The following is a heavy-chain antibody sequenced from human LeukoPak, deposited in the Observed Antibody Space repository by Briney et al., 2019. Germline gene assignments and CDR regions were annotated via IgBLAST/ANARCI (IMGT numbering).Heavy chain of an antibody. CDR1: GFTFSSYA. D-gene: IGHD3-9*01. CDR3: AKGPILTGYYTPFDY. V-gene: IGHV3-23*01. CDR2: ISGSGGST. Sequence: GGSLRLSCAASGFTFSSYAMSWVRQAPGKGLEWVSAISGSGGSTYYPDSVKGRFTISRDNSKNTLYLQMNSLRAEDTAVYYCAKGPILTGYYTPFDYWGQGTLVTVSS. J-gene: IGHJ4*02.